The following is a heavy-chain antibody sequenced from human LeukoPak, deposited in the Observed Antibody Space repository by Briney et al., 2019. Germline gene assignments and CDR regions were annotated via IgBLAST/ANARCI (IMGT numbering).Heavy chain of an antibody. D-gene: IGHD6-13*01. V-gene: IGHV5-51*01. CDR3: ARLHSSSWYYFDY. Sequence: GESLKIFCKGSGYSFTSYWIGWVRQMPGKGLEWMGIIYPGDSDTRCSPSFQGQVTISADKSISTAYLQWSSLRASDTAMYYCARLHSSSWYYFDYWGQGTLVTVSS. J-gene: IGHJ4*02. CDR2: IYPGDSDT. CDR1: GYSFTSYW.